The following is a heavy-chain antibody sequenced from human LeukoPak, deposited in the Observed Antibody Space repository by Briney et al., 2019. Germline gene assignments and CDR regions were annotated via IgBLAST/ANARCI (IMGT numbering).Heavy chain of an antibody. J-gene: IGHJ4*02. Sequence: SETLSLTCAAYGGSFSGYYWSWIRQPPGEGLEWIGEINHSGSTNYNPSLKSRVTISVDTSKNQFSLKLSSVTAADTAVYYCARRQQVDTAMVFWGQGTLVTVSS. CDR1: GGSFSGYY. V-gene: IGHV4-34*01. CDR2: INHSGST. D-gene: IGHD5-18*01. CDR3: ARRQQVDTAMVF.